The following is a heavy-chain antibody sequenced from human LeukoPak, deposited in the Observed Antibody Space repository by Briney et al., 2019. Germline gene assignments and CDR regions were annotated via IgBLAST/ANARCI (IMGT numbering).Heavy chain of an antibody. D-gene: IGHD6-19*01. Sequence: PGGSLRLSCAASGFTLSSYGMHWVRQAPGKGLEWVAVISYDGSNKYYADSVKGRFTISRDNSKNTLYLQMNSLRAEDTAVYYCASWYSSGWYGFDYWGQGTLVTVSS. CDR1: GFTLSSYG. J-gene: IGHJ4*02. CDR3: ASWYSSGWYGFDY. V-gene: IGHV3-30*03. CDR2: ISYDGSNK.